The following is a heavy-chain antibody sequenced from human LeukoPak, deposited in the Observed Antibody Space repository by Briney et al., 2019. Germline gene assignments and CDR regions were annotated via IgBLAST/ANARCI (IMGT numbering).Heavy chain of an antibody. CDR1: GFTFDDYA. J-gene: IGHJ4*02. D-gene: IGHD6-19*01. CDR3: ALRIAVAGFDY. CDR2: ISGSGGST. Sequence: GGSLRLSCAASGFTFDDYAMHWVRQAPGKGLEWVSAISGSGGSTYYADSVKGRFTISRDNSKNTLYLQMNSLRAEDTAVYYCALRIAVAGFDYWGQGTLVTVSS. V-gene: IGHV3-23*01.